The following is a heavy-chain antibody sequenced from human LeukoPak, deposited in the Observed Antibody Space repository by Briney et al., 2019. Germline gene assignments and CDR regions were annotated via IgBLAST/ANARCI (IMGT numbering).Heavy chain of an antibody. Sequence: SETLSLTCTVSGGSISNYYWSWIRQPPGKGLEWIGDIYYSGSTNYIPSLKSRVTISVDTSKNQFSLKLSSVTAADTAVYYCAREKWVGATTVRAFDIWGQGTMVTVSS. V-gene: IGHV4-59*01. D-gene: IGHD1-26*01. CDR2: IYYSGST. J-gene: IGHJ3*02. CDR1: GGSISNYY. CDR3: AREKWVGATTVRAFDI.